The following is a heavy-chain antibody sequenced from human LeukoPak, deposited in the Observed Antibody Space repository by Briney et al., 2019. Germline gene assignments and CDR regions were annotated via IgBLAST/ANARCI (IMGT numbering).Heavy chain of an antibody. V-gene: IGHV3-74*01. D-gene: IGHD3-10*01. CDR2: INSDGSST. Sequence: AGGSLRLSCAASGFTFSSYWMRWVRHAPGKGLVWVSRINSDGSSTSYADSVKGRFTISRDNAKNTLYLQMNRLRAEDTAVYYCARANYYGSGRAAFDIWGQGTMVTVSS. CDR3: ARANYYGSGRAAFDI. J-gene: IGHJ3*02. CDR1: GFTFSSYW.